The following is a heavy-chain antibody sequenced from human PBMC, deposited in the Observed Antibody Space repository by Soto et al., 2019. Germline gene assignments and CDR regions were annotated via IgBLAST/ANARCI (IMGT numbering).Heavy chain of an antibody. CDR1: GGSFRGYY. CDR2: INHSGST. J-gene: IGHJ4*02. Sequence: SETLSLTCAVYGGSFRGYYGSWIRPPPGKGLEWIGEINHSGSTNYNPSLKSRVTISVDTSKNQFSLKLSSVTAADTAVYYCARTVDQKILENDYWGQGTLVTVSS. CDR3: ARTVDQKILENDY. V-gene: IGHV4-34*01. D-gene: IGHD5-12*01.